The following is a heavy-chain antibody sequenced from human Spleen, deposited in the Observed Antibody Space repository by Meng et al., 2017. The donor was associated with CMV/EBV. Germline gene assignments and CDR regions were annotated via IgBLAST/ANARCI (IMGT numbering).Heavy chain of an antibody. D-gene: IGHD3-22*01. CDR2: ISGSGGST. CDR1: GFTFSSYA. J-gene: IGHJ4*02. V-gene: IGHV3-23*01. CDR3: AKDPRGMYDYDSSGYR. Sequence: GESLKISCAASGFTFSSYAMSWVRQAPGKGLEWVSAISGSGGSTYYADSVKGRFTISRDNSKNTLYLQMNSLRAEDTAVYYCAKDPRGMYDYDSSGYRWGQGTLVTVSS.